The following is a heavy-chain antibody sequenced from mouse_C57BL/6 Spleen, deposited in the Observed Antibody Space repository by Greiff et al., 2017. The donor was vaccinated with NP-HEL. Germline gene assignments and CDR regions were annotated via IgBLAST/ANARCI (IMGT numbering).Heavy chain of an antibody. CDR1: GYTFTGYW. Sequence: VQLQQSGAELMKPGASVKLSCKATGYTFTGYWIEWVKQRPGHGLEWIGEILPGSGSTNYNEKFKGKATFTADTSSNTAYMQLSSLTTEDSAIYYCARGPFYYYGSSYDAMDYWGQGTSVTVSS. CDR2: ILPGSGST. V-gene: IGHV1-9*01. D-gene: IGHD1-1*01. CDR3: ARGPFYYYGSSYDAMDY. J-gene: IGHJ4*01.